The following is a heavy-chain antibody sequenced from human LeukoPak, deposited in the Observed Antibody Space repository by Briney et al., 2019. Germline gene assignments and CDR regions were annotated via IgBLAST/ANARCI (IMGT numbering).Heavy chain of an antibody. CDR1: WYSFTSYW. V-gene: IGHV5-51*01. CDR2: IYPGDSET. Sequence: RGGALKIFCQGSWYSFTSYWIGWVLQMPGKGLGWGGVIYPGDSETRYSPSFQGQVTISADKSISTAYLQWSSMKASDTAMYYCARHGDYDYAFDIWGQGTMVTVSS. J-gene: IGHJ3*02. D-gene: IGHD4-17*01. CDR3: ARHGDYDYAFDI.